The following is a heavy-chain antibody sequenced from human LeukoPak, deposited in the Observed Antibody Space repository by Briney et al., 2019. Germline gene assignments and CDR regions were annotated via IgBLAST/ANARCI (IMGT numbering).Heavy chain of an antibody. CDR1: GYSFATYW. D-gene: IGHD3-10*01. V-gene: IGHV5-51*01. CDR2: IYLGDSET. CDR3: ARQSSGSHYYYGMDV. J-gene: IGHJ6*04. Sequence: GESLKISCKGSGYSFATYWIGWVRQMPGKGLEWMGVIYLGDSETTYSPSFQGQVTISADKSKSTAYLQWSSLKASDTAVYYCARQSSGSHYYYGMDVWGKGTKVAVSS.